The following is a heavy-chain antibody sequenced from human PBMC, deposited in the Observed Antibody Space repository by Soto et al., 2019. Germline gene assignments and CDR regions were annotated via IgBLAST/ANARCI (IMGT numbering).Heavy chain of an antibody. Sequence: EVQLAESGRGLVQPGGSLRLSCAASGFTFSSYSMNWVRQAPGKGLEWVSYISSSSSTIYYADSVKGRFTISRDNAKNSLYLQMNSLRAEDTAVYYCARNDFWSGLYYYYMDVWGKGTTVTVSS. CDR3: ARNDFWSGLYYYYMDV. CDR1: GFTFSSYS. D-gene: IGHD3-3*01. CDR2: ISSSSSTI. V-gene: IGHV3-48*01. J-gene: IGHJ6*03.